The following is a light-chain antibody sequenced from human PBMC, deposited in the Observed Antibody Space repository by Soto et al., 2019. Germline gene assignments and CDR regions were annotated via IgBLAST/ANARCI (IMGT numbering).Light chain of an antibody. CDR3: QQGHDWPLT. CDR1: QSISGE. CDR2: GVS. Sequence: EIVMTQSPATLSVSPGERATLSCRASQSISGELAWYQQRPGQPPRLLIYGVSTRATGVPDRFSGSGSGSDFTINISGLQSEDFAVYYCQQGHDWPLTFGQGTRLDI. V-gene: IGKV3-15*01. J-gene: IGKJ2*01.